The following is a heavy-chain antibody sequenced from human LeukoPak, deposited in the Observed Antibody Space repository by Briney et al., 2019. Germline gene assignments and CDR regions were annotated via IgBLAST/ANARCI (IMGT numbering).Heavy chain of an antibody. D-gene: IGHD1-26*01. CDR1: GYTFINYG. CDR2: ISAYNSAYNGNT. J-gene: IGHJ4*02. CDR3: ARSLNYYSGNYQLYDY. Sequence: ASVKVSCKASGYTFINYGITWVRQAPGQGLEWMGWISAYNSAYNGNTHYAQKLQGRITMTTDTSTSTAYMELRSLRSDDTAVYYCARSLNYYSGNYQLYDYWGQGTLVTVSS. V-gene: IGHV1-18*01.